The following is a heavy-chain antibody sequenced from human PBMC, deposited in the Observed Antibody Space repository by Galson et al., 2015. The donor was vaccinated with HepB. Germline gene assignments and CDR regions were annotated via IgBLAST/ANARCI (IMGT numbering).Heavy chain of an antibody. Sequence: QSGAEVKKPGDSLKISCKGSGYSFTSYWIAWVRQTPGKGLEWMGIIYPDDSDTRYSPSFQGQVTISADRSISTAYLQWSSLKASDTAMYYCARRSSSAAGGRGLDVWGQGTTVTVSS. D-gene: IGHD6-6*01. CDR1: GYSFTSYW. CDR2: IYPDDSDT. J-gene: IGHJ6*02. CDR3: ARRSSSAAGGRGLDV. V-gene: IGHV5-51*01.